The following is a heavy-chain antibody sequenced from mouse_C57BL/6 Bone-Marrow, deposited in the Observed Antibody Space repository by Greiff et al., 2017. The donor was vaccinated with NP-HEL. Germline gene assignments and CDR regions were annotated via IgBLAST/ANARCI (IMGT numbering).Heavy chain of an antibody. D-gene: IGHD1-1*01. CDR2: IDPSDSYT. CDR1: GYTFTSYW. Sequence: VQLQQPGAELVKPGASVKLSCKASGYTFTSYWMQWVKQRPGQGLEWIGEIDPSDSYTNYNQKFKGKATLTVDTSSSTAYMQLSSLTSEDSAVYDCARPPYYYGSGYWGQGTTLTVSS. V-gene: IGHV1-50*01. J-gene: IGHJ2*01. CDR3: ARPPYYYGSGY.